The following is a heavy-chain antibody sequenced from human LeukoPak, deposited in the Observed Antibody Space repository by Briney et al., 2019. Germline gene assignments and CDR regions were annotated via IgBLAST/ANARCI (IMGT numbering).Heavy chain of an antibody. CDR1: GGSISGWY. J-gene: IGHJ3*02. Sequence: SETLSLTCTVSGGSISGWYWSWIRQPPGKGLEWIGYIYGSGNTNYNPSLKSRVTISVDTSKNQFSLKLSSVTAADTAVYYCARVVGVAGHDAFDIWGQGTMVTVSS. CDR2: IYGSGNT. V-gene: IGHV4-59*12. CDR3: ARVVGVAGHDAFDI. D-gene: IGHD3-3*01.